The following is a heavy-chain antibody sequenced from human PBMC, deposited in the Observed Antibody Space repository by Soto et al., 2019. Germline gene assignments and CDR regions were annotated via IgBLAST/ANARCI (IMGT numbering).Heavy chain of an antibody. CDR3: ARGWGYDSNDYYYAY. CDR2: IIPIFGTA. J-gene: IGHJ4*02. Sequence: QVQLVQSGAEVRKPGSSVKVSCKASGCTFSRHVISWVRQAPGQGLEWMGGIIPIFGTANHAQKFQGRVTIIADESTSTVYMELSSLRSEDTAMYYCARGWGYDSNDYYYAYWGQGTLVIVSS. V-gene: IGHV1-69*01. D-gene: IGHD3-22*01. CDR1: GCTFSRHV.